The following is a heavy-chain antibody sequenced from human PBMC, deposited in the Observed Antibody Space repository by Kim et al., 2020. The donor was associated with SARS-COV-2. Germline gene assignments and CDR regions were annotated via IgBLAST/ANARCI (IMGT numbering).Heavy chain of an antibody. CDR2: KK. CDR3: AKDSEFFFDY. Sequence: KKYYAESVKGRFTISRDNSKNTLYLQMNSLRAEDTAVYYCAKDSEFFFDYWGQGTLVTVSS. V-gene: IGHV3-30*02. J-gene: IGHJ4*02. D-gene: IGHD3-10*01.